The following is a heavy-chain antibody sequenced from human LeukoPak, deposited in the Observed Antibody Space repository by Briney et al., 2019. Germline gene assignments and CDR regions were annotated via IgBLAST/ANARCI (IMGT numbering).Heavy chain of an antibody. CDR1: GHTLTELS. Sequence: GASVKVSCNVAGHTLTELSMHWVRQAPGQGLEWMGWINPNSGGTNYAQKFQGRVTMTRDTSISTAYMELSRLRSDDTAVYYCARDEAVYCSSTSCYGNWFDPWGQGTLVTVSS. V-gene: IGHV1-2*02. CDR2: INPNSGGT. D-gene: IGHD2-2*01. CDR3: ARDEAVYCSSTSCYGNWFDP. J-gene: IGHJ5*02.